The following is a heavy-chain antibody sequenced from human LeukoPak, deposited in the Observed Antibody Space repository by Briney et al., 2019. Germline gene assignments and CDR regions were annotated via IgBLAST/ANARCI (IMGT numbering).Heavy chain of an antibody. CDR1: GYTFTVYY. V-gene: IGHV1-2*02. J-gene: IGHJ4*02. D-gene: IGHD1-26*01. CDR3: ARGLGGELPPFDY. CDR2: INPTTGGT. Sequence: ASVKVSCKASGYTFTVYYIHWARQAPGRGLEWMSWINPTTGGTNYAQKFQGRVTMTRDTSISTAYLELSRLTFHDTAVYYCARGLGGELPPFDYWGQGTLVTVSS.